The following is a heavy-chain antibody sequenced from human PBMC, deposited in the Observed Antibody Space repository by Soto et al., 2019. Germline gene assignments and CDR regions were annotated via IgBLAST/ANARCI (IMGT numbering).Heavy chain of an antibody. Sequence: SETLSLTCTFSGCSISSYYWSWIRQPPGKGLEWIGYIYYSGSTNYNPSLKSRVTISVDTSKNQFSLKLSSVTAADTAVYYCARNLGRFGELLTYDYWGQGTLVTVSS. CDR2: IYYSGST. V-gene: IGHV4-59*08. CDR1: GCSISSYY. D-gene: IGHD3-10*01. CDR3: ARNLGRFGELLTYDY. J-gene: IGHJ4*02.